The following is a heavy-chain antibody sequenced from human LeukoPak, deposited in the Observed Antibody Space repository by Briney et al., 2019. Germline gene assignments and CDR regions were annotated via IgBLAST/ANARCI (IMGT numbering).Heavy chain of an antibody. Sequence: TGGSLRLSCAASGFTFSSYAMSWVRQAPGKGLEWVSAISGSGGSTYYADSVKGRFTVSRDNSKNTIYLQMNGLRAEDTAVYFCARERDSSGYILAYWGQGTLVTVSS. CDR2: ISGSGGST. CDR1: GFTFSSYA. V-gene: IGHV3-23*01. CDR3: ARERDSSGYILAY. D-gene: IGHD3-22*01. J-gene: IGHJ4*02.